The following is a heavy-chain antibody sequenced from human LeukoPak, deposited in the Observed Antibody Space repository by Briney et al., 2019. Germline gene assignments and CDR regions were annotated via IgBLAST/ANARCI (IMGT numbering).Heavy chain of an antibody. CDR1: GFTFSSYS. J-gene: IGHJ4*02. CDR3: ARDRDYYDSSGYYYFDS. CDR2: ISSSSSTI. Sequence: GSLRLSCAASGFTFSSYSMNWVRQAPGKGLEWVSYISSSSSTIYYADSVKGRFTISRDNAKNSLYLQMNSLRAEDTAVYYCARDRDYYDSSGYYYFDSWGQGTLVTVST. V-gene: IGHV3-48*04. D-gene: IGHD3-22*01.